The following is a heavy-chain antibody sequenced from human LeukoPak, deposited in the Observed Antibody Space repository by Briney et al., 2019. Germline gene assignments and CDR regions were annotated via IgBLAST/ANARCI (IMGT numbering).Heavy chain of an antibody. CDR1: GGSFSGYY. Sequence: SETLSLTCADYGGSFSGYYWSWIRQPPGEGREWSWEINHGGSTHYNPTLKIRVTISVDTSKDQFSLKLSSVTAADTAVYYCARGAPRREITMVRGEGPKTWFDPWGQGTLVTVSS. J-gene: IGHJ5*02. D-gene: IGHD3-10*01. V-gene: IGHV4-34*01. CDR3: ARGAPRREITMVRGEGPKTWFDP. CDR2: INHGGST.